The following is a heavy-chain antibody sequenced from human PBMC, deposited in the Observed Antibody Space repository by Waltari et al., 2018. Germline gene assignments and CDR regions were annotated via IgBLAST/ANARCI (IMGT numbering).Heavy chain of an antibody. CDR2: IHYSGST. CDR3: ARYGEVPASYFFDH. D-gene: IGHD2-21*01. J-gene: IGHJ4*01. Sequence: QVQLHQWGAGQLKPSETLSLTCPVSGESFLGYFWRWVRQSPGKGLEWLGSIHYSGSTNYNPTLESRLSLSVDTTKKQFSLKLTSVTAADAALYFCARYGEVPASYFFDHWGQGTLVTVSS. CDR1: GESFLGYF. V-gene: IGHV4-34*01.